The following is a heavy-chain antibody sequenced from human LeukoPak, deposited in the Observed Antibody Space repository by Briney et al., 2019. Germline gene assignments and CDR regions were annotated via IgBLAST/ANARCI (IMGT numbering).Heavy chain of an antibody. J-gene: IGHJ4*02. D-gene: IGHD1-26*01. Sequence: WASVKVSCKASGYTFTGYYMHWVRQAPGQGLEWMGWINPNSGGTNYAQKFQGRVTMTRDTSISTAYMELSRLRSDDTAVYYCARSSGSYDPYYFDYWGQGTLVTVSS. CDR1: GYTFTGYY. CDR2: INPNSGGT. CDR3: ARSSGSYDPYYFDY. V-gene: IGHV1-2*02.